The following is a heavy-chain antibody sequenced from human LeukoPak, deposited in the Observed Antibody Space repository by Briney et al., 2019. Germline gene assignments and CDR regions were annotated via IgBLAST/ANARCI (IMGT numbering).Heavy chain of an antibody. Sequence: GGSLRLSCAASGFTVSSNYMSWVRQAPGKGLEWVSIIYGADSTYYADPVKGRFTISRDNSKNTLYLQMNSLRAEDTAVYYCARSGFGVLYYYGMDVWGQGTMVTVSS. V-gene: IGHV3-66*01. CDR1: GFTVSSNY. CDR3: ARSGFGVLYYYGMDV. D-gene: IGHD3-10*01. CDR2: IYGADST. J-gene: IGHJ6*02.